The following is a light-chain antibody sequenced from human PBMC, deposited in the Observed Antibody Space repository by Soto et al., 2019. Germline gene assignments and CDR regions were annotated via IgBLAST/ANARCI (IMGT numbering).Light chain of an antibody. CDR1: QDIRNY. Sequence: DIQMTQSPSSLSASVGDRVTITCQASQDIRNYLNWYQQKPGQAPKLLIYDASNLETGVPSRFSGSGSGTDFTFTISSLQSEDIATYYCQQYDNRLSFGGGTKVVIK. CDR3: QQYDNRLS. J-gene: IGKJ4*01. V-gene: IGKV1-33*01. CDR2: DAS.